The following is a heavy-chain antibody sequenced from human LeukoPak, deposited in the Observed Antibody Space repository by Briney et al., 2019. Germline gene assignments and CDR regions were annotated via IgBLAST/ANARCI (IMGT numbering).Heavy chain of an antibody. D-gene: IGHD1-26*01. CDR2: ISYDGSNK. V-gene: IGHV3-30-3*01. CDR1: GFTFSSYA. CDR3: ARDIGYYFDY. J-gene: IGHJ4*02. Sequence: GGSLRLSCAASGFTFSSYAMHWVRQAPGKGLEWVAVISYDGSNKYYADSVKGRFTISRDNSKNTLYLQMNSLRAEDTAVYYCARDIGYYFDYWGQGTLVTVSS.